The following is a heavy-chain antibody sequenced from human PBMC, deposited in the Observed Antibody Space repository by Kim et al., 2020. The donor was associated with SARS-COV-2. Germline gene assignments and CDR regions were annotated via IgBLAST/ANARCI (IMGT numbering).Heavy chain of an antibody. CDR1: GGSISGDYW. J-gene: IGHJ4*02. CDR3: ARQLGRGWWAFDS. D-gene: IGHD6-19*01. CDR2: IYYSGAT. Sequence: SETLSLTCTVSGGSISGDYWWGWIRQTPGKGLEWIGSIYYSGATYYNPSLKSRVTISVDTSRNQFSLEMSSVTAADTTIYYCARQLGRGWWAFDSWGQGTLVTVFS. V-gene: IGHV4-39*01.